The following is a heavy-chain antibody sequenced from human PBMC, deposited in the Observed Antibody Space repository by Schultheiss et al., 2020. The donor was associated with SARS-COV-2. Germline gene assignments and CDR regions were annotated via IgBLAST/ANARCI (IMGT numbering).Heavy chain of an antibody. CDR2: IYYSGST. CDR1: GGSFSGYY. D-gene: IGHD3-16*01. J-gene: IGHJ4*02. CDR3: ARATRVESLFSVRCGSFDC. V-gene: IGHV4-34*01. Sequence: SETLSLTCAVYGGSFSGYYWSWIRQPPGKVLEWIGYIYYSGSTYYNPSLKSRVTISVDTSKNQFSLKLVSVKAKDTAVYFYARATRVESLFSVRCGSFDCWARGALVTVSS.